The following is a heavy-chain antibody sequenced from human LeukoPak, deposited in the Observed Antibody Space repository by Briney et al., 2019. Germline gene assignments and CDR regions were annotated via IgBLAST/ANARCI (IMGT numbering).Heavy chain of an antibody. CDR3: ARQTYYYGSGGYGYYFDY. CDR2: IYYSGST. J-gene: IGHJ4*02. V-gene: IGHV4-59*08. CDR1: GGSISSYY. D-gene: IGHD3-10*01. Sequence: SETLSLTCTVSGGSISSYYWSWIRQPPGKGLEWIGYIYYSGSTNYNPSLKSRVTISVDTSKNQFSLKLSSVTAADTAVYYCARQTYYYGSGGYGYYFDYWGQGTLVTVSS.